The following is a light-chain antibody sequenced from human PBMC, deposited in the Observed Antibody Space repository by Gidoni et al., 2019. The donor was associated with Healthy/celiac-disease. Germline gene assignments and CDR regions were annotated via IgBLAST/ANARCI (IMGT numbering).Light chain of an antibody. CDR3: QQYDNLPLT. V-gene: IGKV1-33*01. Sequence: DIQMTQSPSSLSASVGDRVTITCQASQDISNYLNWNQQKPGKAPKLLIYDASNLETGVPSRFSGSGSGTDFTFTISSLQPEDIATYYCQQYDNLPLTFXGXTKVKIK. CDR1: QDISNY. CDR2: DAS. J-gene: IGKJ4*01.